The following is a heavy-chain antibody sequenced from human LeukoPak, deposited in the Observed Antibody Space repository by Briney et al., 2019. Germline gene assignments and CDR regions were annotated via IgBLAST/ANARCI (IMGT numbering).Heavy chain of an antibody. CDR1: GGSISSYY. CDR2: IYYSGSA. Sequence: SETLPLTCTVSGGSISSYYWSWIRQPPGKGLEWIGYIYYSGSANYNPSLESRVTISVDTSKNQFSLKLSSVTAADTAVYYCARHSPYGDYFDYWGQGTLVTVSS. V-gene: IGHV4-59*08. D-gene: IGHD4-17*01. J-gene: IGHJ4*02. CDR3: ARHSPYGDYFDY.